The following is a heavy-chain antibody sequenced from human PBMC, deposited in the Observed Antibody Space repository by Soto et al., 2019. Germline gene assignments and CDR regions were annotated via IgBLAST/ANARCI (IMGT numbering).Heavy chain of an antibody. J-gene: IGHJ6*03. D-gene: IGHD2-2*01. V-gene: IGHV4-31*03. CDR1: GGSISSGGYY. CDR2: IYYSGST. Sequence: PSETLSLTCTVSGGSISSGGYYWSWIRQHPGKGLEWIGYIYYSGSTYYNPSLKSRVTISVDTSKNQFSLKPSSVTAADTAVYYCARAPAADYYYYYMDVWGKGTTVTVSS. CDR3: ARAPAADYYYYYMDV.